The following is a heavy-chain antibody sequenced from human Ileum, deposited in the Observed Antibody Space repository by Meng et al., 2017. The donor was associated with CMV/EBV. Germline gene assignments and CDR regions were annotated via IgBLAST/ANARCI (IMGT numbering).Heavy chain of an antibody. Sequence: GESLKISCAASGFTVSSNYMSWVRQAPGKGLEWVSVIYSVSSTYYADSVKGRFTISTDNSKNTLYLQMNSLRAEDTAVYYCAKDVYSYGPRGSDYWGLGTLVTVSS. CDR1: GFTVSSNY. V-gene: IGHV3-53*01. D-gene: IGHD5-18*01. CDR3: AKDVYSYGPRGSDY. CDR2: IYSVSST. J-gene: IGHJ4*02.